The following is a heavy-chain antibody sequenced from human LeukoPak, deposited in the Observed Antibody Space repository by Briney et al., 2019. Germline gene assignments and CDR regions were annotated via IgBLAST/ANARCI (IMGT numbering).Heavy chain of an antibody. Sequence: ASETLSLTCAVSSYPISSGYYWGWIRQPPGKGLEWIGSIYYSGSTYYNPSLKSRVTILVDTSKNQFSLKLSSVTAADTAVYYCARRGGSRYFDYWGQGTLVTVSS. CDR2: IYYSGST. CDR1: SYPISSGYY. V-gene: IGHV4-38-2*01. D-gene: IGHD3-16*01. CDR3: ARRGGSRYFDY. J-gene: IGHJ4*02.